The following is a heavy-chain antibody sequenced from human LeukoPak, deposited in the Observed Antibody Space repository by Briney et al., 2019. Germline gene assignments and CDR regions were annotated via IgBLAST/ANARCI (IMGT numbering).Heavy chain of an antibody. CDR2: ISYDGSNK. V-gene: IGHV3-30*18. J-gene: IGHJ4*02. CDR1: GFTFSSYA. D-gene: IGHD3-22*01. Sequence: GGSLRLSCAASGFTFSSYAMSWVRQAPGKGLEWVAVISYDGSNKYYADSVKGRFTISRDNSKNTLYLQMNSLRAEDTAVYYCAKVQYYYDSSVDYWGQGTLVTVSS. CDR3: AKVQYYYDSSVDY.